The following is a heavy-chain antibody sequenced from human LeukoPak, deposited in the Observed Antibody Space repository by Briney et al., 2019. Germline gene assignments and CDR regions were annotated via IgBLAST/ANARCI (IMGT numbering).Heavy chain of an antibody. Sequence: SETLSLTCTVSGGSISSYYWSWIRQPAGKGLEWIGRIYTSGSTNYNPSLKSRVTMSVDTSKNQFSLKLSSVTAADTAVYYCARDRGWELEYNWFDPWDQGTLVTVSS. J-gene: IGHJ5*02. D-gene: IGHD1-26*01. CDR1: GGSISSYY. CDR3: ARDRGWELEYNWFDP. CDR2: IYTSGST. V-gene: IGHV4-4*07.